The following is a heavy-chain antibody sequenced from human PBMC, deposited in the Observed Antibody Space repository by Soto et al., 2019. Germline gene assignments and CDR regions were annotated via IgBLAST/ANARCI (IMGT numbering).Heavy chain of an antibody. CDR2: ISSGGRT. D-gene: IGHD6-19*01. Sequence: SETLSLTCTVSGGSITTGYWNWIRQPPGKGLEWMGYISSGGRTNYNPSLRSRVTISVDTSKNQFSLKLSSVTAADTALYYCARVEYTSVWYTLVYWGEGFLVTV. J-gene: IGHJ4*02. CDR1: GGSITTGY. CDR3: ARVEYTSVWYTLVY. V-gene: IGHV4-59*01.